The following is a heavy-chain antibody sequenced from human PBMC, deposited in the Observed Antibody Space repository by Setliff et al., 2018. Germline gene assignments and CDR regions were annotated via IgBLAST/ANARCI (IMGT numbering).Heavy chain of an antibody. CDR1: GGSFGGYY. V-gene: IGHV4-34*01. D-gene: IGHD2-15*01. J-gene: IGHJ6*03. CDR2: INHSGST. Sequence: PSETLSLTCAVYGGSFGGYYWSWIRQPPGKGLEWIGEINHSGSTNYNQSLKSRVTLSVDTSKNQFSLQLTSVTAADTAIYYCARGGGSVLPNYYYFNYMDVWGKGTTVTVSS. CDR3: ARGGGSVLPNYYYFNYMDV.